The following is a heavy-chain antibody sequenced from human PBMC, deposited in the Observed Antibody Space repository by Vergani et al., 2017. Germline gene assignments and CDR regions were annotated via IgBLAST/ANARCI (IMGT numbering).Heavy chain of an antibody. J-gene: IGHJ4*02. CDR2: ISSSGSTI. D-gene: IGHD6-13*01. V-gene: IGHV3-11*04. Sequence: QVQLVESGGGLVKPGGSLRLSCAASGFTFSDYYMSWIRQAPGKGLEWVSYISSSGSTIYYADSVKGRFTISRDNAKNTLYLQMNSLRTEDTAVYYCAIDLDSSWYYYENYFDYWGQGTLVTVSS. CDR3: AIDLDSSWYYYENYFDY. CDR1: GFTFSDYY.